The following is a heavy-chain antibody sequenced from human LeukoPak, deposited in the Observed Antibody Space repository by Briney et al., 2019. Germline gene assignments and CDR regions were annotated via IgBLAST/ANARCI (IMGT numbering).Heavy chain of an antibody. Sequence: GGSLRLSCAASGFTFSSYWMSWVRQAPGKGLEWVANIKQDGSEKYYVDSVKGRFTISRDNAKNSLYLQMNSLRAKDTAVYYCARDRITIFGVVIPNNWFDPWGQGTLVTVSS. CDR3: ARDRITIFGVVIPNNWFDP. J-gene: IGHJ5*02. V-gene: IGHV3-7*01. D-gene: IGHD3-3*01. CDR2: IKQDGSEK. CDR1: GFTFSSYW.